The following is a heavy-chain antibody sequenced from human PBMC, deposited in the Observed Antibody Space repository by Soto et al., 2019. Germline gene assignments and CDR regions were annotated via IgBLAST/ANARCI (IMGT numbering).Heavy chain of an antibody. J-gene: IGHJ4*02. D-gene: IGHD6-13*01. V-gene: IGHV1-24*01. Sequence: QVQLVQSGAEVKKPGASVKVSCKVSGYTLTELSMHWVRQAPGTGLEWMGGFDPEDGETIYAQKCQGRVTMTEDTSTDTAYLELSSLRSEDSAVYYCATLSSQGYSFDYWGQGTLVTVSS. CDR1: GYTLTELS. CDR3: ATLSSQGYSFDY. CDR2: FDPEDGET.